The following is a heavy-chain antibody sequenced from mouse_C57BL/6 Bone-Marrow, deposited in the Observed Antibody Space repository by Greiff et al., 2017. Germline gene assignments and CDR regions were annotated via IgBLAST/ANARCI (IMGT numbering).Heavy chain of an antibody. Sequence: EVKLVESGGGLVQPGGSLKLSCAASGFTFSDYYMYWVRQTPEKRLEWVAYISNGGGSTYYPDTVKGRFTISRDNAKNTLYLQMSRLKSEDTAMYYCARRDWAWFAYWGQGTLVTVSA. D-gene: IGHD4-1*01. V-gene: IGHV5-12*01. CDR3: ARRDWAWFAY. CDR2: ISNGGGST. CDR1: GFTFSDYY. J-gene: IGHJ3*01.